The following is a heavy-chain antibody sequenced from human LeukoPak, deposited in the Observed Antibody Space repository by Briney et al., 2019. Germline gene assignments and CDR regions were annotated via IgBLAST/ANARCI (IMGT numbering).Heavy chain of an antibody. V-gene: IGHV4-4*07. CDR1: GGSLNDYY. D-gene: IGHD6-13*01. CDR3: AKGYTYGFFSWFDP. CDR2: IYSRGNT. Sequence: AETLSLTCDVSGGSLNDYYWSWIRQPAGKGLEWIGRIYSRGNTNYNPSLKSRVTMSVDTSKNQISLKLDSVTAADTAVYYCAKGYTYGFFSWFDPWGQGILVTVSS. J-gene: IGHJ5*02.